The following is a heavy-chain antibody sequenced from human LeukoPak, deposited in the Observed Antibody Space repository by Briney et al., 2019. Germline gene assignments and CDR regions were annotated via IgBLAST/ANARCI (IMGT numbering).Heavy chain of an antibody. Sequence: GGSLRLSCAASGFTFSSYSMNWVRQAPGKGLEWVSYISSSSSTIYYADPVKGRFTISRDNAKNSLYLQMNSLRAEDTAVYYCARDPARGYSYGALYWGQGTLVTVSS. J-gene: IGHJ4*02. CDR3: ARDPARGYSYGALY. D-gene: IGHD5-18*01. V-gene: IGHV3-48*01. CDR1: GFTFSSYS. CDR2: ISSSSSTI.